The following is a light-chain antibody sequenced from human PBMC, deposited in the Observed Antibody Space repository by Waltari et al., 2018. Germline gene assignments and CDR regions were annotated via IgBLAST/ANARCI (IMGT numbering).Light chain of an antibody. J-gene: IGLJ1*01. Sequence: QSVLTQPPSASGTPRQRVIISCSGSSSNIGSNAVNWYQLLPGTAPKLLAYSDNQRPSGVPDRLSGSKSGTSASLAISGLQSADEADYYCVAWDDRLNARVFGTGTKVTVL. CDR1: SSNIGSNA. V-gene: IGLV1-44*01. CDR3: VAWDDRLNARV. CDR2: SDN.